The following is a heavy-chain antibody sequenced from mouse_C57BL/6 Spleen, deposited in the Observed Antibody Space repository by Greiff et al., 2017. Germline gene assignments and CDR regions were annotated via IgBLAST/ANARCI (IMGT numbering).Heavy chain of an antibody. CDR2: INPSSGYT. CDR3: AGNEGYPDV. D-gene: IGHD2-3*01. J-gene: IGHJ1*03. V-gene: IGHV1-4*01. CDR1: GYTFTSYT. Sequence: QVQLQQSGAELARPGASVKMSCKASGYTFTSYTMHWVKQRPGQGLEWIGYINPSSGYTKYNQKFKDKATLTADKSSSTAYMQLSSLTSEDSAVYYCAGNEGYPDVWGTGTTVTVSS.